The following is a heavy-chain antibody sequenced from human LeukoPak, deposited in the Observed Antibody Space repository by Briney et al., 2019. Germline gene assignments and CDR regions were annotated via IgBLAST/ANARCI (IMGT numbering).Heavy chain of an antibody. CDR1: GFTFSSYA. J-gene: IGHJ4*02. D-gene: IGHD4-17*01. Sequence: PGESLLLSCAASGFTFSSYAMHWVRQAPGKGLEWVAVISYDGSNKYYADSVKGRFTISRDNSKNTLYLQMNSLRAEDTAVYYCARDPDYGDYVSSLDYWGQGTLVTVSS. CDR2: ISYDGSNK. V-gene: IGHV3-30-3*01. CDR3: ARDPDYGDYVSSLDY.